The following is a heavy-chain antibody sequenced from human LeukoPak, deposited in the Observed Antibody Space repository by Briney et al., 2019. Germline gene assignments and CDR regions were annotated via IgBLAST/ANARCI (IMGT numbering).Heavy chain of an antibody. V-gene: IGHV3-30*18. D-gene: IGHD5-18*01. J-gene: IGHJ4*02. CDR1: GFTFSSSG. CDR2: ISYEGTNE. CDR3: AKDLSYGYGFEH. Sequence: GGSLRLSCAASGFTFSSSGMHWVRRAPGRGLEWVALISYEGTNEYYADSVRGRFTISRDNSKTTVYLQMNSLRAEDTAVYYCAKDLSYGYGFEHWGQGTLVTVSS.